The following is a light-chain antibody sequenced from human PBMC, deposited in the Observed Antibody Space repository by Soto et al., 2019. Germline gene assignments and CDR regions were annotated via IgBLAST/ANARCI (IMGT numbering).Light chain of an antibody. Sequence: QSALTQPASVSGSPGQSITISCTGTSSNVGGYHYVSWYQQHPGKAPKLMIYDVSNRPSGVSNRFSGSKSGNTASLTISGLQAEDEADYYCSSYTNSGTVVFGGGTKLTV. CDR3: SSYTNSGTVV. CDR2: DVS. V-gene: IGLV2-14*03. CDR1: SSNVGGYHY. J-gene: IGLJ2*01.